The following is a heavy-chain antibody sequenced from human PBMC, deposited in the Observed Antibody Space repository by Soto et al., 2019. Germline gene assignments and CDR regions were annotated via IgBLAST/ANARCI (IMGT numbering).Heavy chain of an antibody. CDR3: ARGRVVVAATGVWDYYYGMDV. V-gene: IGHV4-34*01. D-gene: IGHD2-15*01. Sequence: PSETLSLTCAGYGGSFSGYYWRWIRQPPGKGLEWIGEINHSGSTNYNPSLKSRVTISVDTSKNQFSLKLSSVTAADTAVYYCARGRVVVAATGVWDYYYGMDVWGQGTTVT. CDR2: INHSGST. J-gene: IGHJ6*02. CDR1: GGSFSGYY.